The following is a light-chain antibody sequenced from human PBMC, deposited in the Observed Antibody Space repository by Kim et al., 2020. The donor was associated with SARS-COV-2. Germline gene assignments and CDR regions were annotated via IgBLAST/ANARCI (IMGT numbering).Light chain of an antibody. Sequence: SAAGGEGATSSRAASESIARWLAWDQQTPGNAHRLLIQTASILHSGVPSRCGGSGAGKEFPRTITSLQPEDFANYYRQKYNTHSTFGQGTKVDIK. CDR3: QKYNTHST. CDR2: TAS. CDR1: ESIARW. V-gene: IGKV1-5*03. J-gene: IGKJ1*01.